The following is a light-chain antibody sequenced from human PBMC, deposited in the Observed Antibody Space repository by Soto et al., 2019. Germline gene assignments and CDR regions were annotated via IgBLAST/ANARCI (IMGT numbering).Light chain of an antibody. CDR1: SSNIGSNT. V-gene: IGLV1-44*01. J-gene: IGLJ3*02. CDR2: SNN. Sequence: QPVLTQPPSASGTPGQRVTISCSGSSSNIGSNTVNWYQQLPGTAPKLLIYSNNQRPSGVPDRFSGSKSGTSASLAISGLQSEDEADYYCAAWDSGVFGGGTKVTVL. CDR3: AAWDSGV.